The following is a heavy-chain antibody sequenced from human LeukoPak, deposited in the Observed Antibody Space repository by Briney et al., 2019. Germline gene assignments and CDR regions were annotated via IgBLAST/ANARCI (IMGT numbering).Heavy chain of an antibody. V-gene: IGHV4-30-2*01. Sequence: PSETLSLTCAVSGGSISSGGYSWSWIRQPPGKGLEWIGYIYHSGSTYYNPSLKSRVTISVDRSKNQFSLKLSSVTAADTAVYYCAGHIAAAARDAFDIWGQGTMVTVSS. CDR1: GGSISSGGYS. CDR3: AGHIAAAARDAFDI. D-gene: IGHD6-13*01. J-gene: IGHJ3*02. CDR2: IYHSGST.